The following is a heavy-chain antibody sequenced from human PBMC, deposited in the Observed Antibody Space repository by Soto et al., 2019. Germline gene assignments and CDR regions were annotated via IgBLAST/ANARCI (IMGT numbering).Heavy chain of an antibody. CDR3: AREIRGRDEGYRSDY. V-gene: IGHV1-18*01. CDR2: ISAYNGNT. Sequence: QVQLVQSGAEVKKPGASVKVSCKASGYTCTSYGISWVRQAPGQGLEWMGWISAYNGNTNYAQKLQGRVTMTTDTSTSTAYMELRSLRSDDTAVYYCAREIRGRDEGYRSDYWGQGTLVTVSS. J-gene: IGHJ4*02. D-gene: IGHD3-16*02. CDR1: GYTCTSYG.